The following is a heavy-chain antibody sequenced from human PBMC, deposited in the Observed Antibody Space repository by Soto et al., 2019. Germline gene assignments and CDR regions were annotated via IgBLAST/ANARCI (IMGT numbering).Heavy chain of an antibody. CDR1: GFTFSSAW. Sequence: GGSLRLSCAGSGFTFSSAWMNWVRQAPGKGLEWVGRIKTKTDGGTTDQAPPVKGRFTISRDDSKNTLYLQMNGLKAEDTAVYYCSRGLRGNRWGQGTLVTVSS. CDR3: SRGLRGNR. D-gene: IGHD3-16*01. J-gene: IGHJ5*02. CDR2: IKTKTDGGTT. V-gene: IGHV3-15*01.